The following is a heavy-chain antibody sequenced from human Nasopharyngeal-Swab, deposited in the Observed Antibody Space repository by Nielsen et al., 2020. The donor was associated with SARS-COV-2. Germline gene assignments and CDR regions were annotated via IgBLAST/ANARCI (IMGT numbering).Heavy chain of an antibody. CDR1: GYTFTSYY. J-gene: IGHJ5*02. V-gene: IGHV1-46*01. CDR2: INPSAGST. D-gene: IGHD2-2*01. Sequence: SVTVSCKASGYTFTSYYIHWVRQAPGQGLEWMGIINPSAGSTSYAQKFQGRVTMTRDTSTSTVSMELSSLRSEDTAVYYCAREDIGVVPVAMGYNWFDPWGQGTLVTVSS. CDR3: AREDIGVVPVAMGYNWFDP.